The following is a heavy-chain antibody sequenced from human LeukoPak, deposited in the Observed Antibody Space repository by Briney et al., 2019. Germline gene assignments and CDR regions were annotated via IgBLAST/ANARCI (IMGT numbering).Heavy chain of an antibody. CDR3: ARAGWITMVRGVITSDAFDI. Sequence: SSETLSLTCTVSGGSISSSSYYWGWIRQPPGKGLEWIGNIYYSGSTYYNPSLKSRVTISVDTSKNQFSLKLSSVTAADTAVYYCARAGWITMVRGVITSDAFDIWGQGTMVTVSS. D-gene: IGHD3-10*01. CDR1: GGSISSSSYY. J-gene: IGHJ3*02. V-gene: IGHV4-39*07. CDR2: IYYSGST.